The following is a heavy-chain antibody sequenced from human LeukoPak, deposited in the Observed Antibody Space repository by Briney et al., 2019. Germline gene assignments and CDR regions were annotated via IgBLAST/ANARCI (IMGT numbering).Heavy chain of an antibody. CDR2: IYYSGST. J-gene: IGHJ5*02. CDR3: ARHGHCSSTSCYMGWFDP. CDR1: GGSISSYY. Sequence: SETLSLTCTVSGGSISSYYWSWIRQPPGKGLEWIGYIYYSGSTNYNPSLKSRVTISVDTSKNQFSLKQSSVTAADTAVYYCARHGHCSSTSCYMGWFDPWGQGTLVTVSS. D-gene: IGHD2-2*02. V-gene: IGHV4-59*08.